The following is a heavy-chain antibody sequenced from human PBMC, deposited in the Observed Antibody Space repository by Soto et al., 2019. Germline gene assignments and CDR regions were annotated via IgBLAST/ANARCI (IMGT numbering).Heavy chain of an antibody. D-gene: IGHD6-13*01. J-gene: IGHJ4*02. V-gene: IGHV3-7*01. Sequence: EWVANIKQDGSEKYYVDSVKGRFTISRGNAKNSLYLQMNSLRAEDTAVYYCARDLGSSYSNWGQGTLVTVSS. CDR3: ARDLGSSYSN. CDR2: IKQDGSEK.